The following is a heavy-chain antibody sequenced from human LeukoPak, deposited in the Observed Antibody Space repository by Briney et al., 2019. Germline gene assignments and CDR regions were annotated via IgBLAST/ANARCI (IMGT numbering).Heavy chain of an antibody. CDR3: AKDSSTWAFDM. Sequence: GGSLRLSCAASGFTFSTYGMHWVRQAPGKGLEWVAYIPSDTRHPFYVGSVKGRFTISRDNSKNMVDLEMNSLRVEDTAIYYRAKDSSTWAFDMWAQGTTVTVSS. V-gene: IGHV3-30*02. CDR2: IPSDTRHP. D-gene: IGHD1-1*01. CDR1: GFTFSTYG. J-gene: IGHJ3*02.